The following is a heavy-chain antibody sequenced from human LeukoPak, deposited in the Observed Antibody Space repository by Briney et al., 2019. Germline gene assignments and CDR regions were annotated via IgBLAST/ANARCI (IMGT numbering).Heavy chain of an antibody. CDR3: ARYNSAAGTLDY. J-gene: IGHJ4*02. V-gene: IGHV4-59*12. Sequence: PSETLSLTCTVSGGSISSYYWSWIRQPPGKGLEWIGYIYYSGSTNYNPSLKSRVTMSVDTSKNQFSLKLSSVTAADTAVYYCARYNSAAGTLDYWGQGTLVTVSS. D-gene: IGHD6-13*01. CDR2: IYYSGST. CDR1: GGSISSYY.